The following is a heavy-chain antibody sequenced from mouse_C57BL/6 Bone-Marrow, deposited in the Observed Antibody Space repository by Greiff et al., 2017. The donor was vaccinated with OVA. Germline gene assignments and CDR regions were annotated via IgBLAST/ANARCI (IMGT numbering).Heavy chain of an antibody. Sequence: EVQLQQSGPGLVKPSQSLSLTCSVTGYSITSGYYWNWIRQFPGNKLEWMGYISYDGSNNYNPSLKNRISITRDTSKNQFFLKLNSVTTEDTATDYCASKMDYGLWDYWGQGTTLTVSS. J-gene: IGHJ2*01. D-gene: IGHD1-1*01. V-gene: IGHV3-6*01. CDR3: ASKMDYGLWDY. CDR2: ISYDGSN. CDR1: GYSITSGYY.